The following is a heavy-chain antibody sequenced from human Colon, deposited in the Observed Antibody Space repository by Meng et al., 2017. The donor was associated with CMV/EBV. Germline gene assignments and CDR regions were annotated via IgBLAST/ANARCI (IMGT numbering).Heavy chain of an antibody. CDR2: LYTSGTT. D-gene: IGHD3-9*01. CDR1: GFTVSSNY. J-gene: IGHJ4*02. Sequence: GGSLRLSCAASGFTVSSNYMSWVRQAPGKGLEWVSILYTSGTTYYADSVKGRFTISRDTSENTLFLQMNSLRAEDTAVYYCAGGGHDFTTGFYDYWGQGALVTVSS. V-gene: IGHV3-53*01. CDR3: AGGGHDFTTGFYDY.